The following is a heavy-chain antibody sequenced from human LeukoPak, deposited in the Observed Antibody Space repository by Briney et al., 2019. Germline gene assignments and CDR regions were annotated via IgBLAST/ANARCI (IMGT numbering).Heavy chain of an antibody. J-gene: IGHJ2*01. V-gene: IGHV3-74*01. Sequence: PGGSLRLSCAASGFTFSSYWMYWVRQAPGKGLVWVSRISNDGSSTNYADSVKGRFTISRDNAKNTLYLQMNSLRVEDTALYYCSLHRGSGWYFDLWGRGTLVTVSS. CDR3: SLHRGSGWYFDL. CDR1: GFTFSSYW. CDR2: ISNDGSST. D-gene: IGHD3-10*01.